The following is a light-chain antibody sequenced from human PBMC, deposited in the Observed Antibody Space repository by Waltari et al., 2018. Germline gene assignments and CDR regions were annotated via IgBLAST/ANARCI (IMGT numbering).Light chain of an antibody. Sequence: QSVLKQPPSVSGAPGQRVTISCTGSRSNNGADSVVHWYQQLPGTAPKLLIYGNNNRPSGVPDRFSGSKSGTSASLAITGLQAEDEADYYCQSYDSSLRVFGGGTKLTVL. CDR2: GNN. V-gene: IGLV1-40*01. CDR1: RSNNGADSV. J-gene: IGLJ3*02. CDR3: QSYDSSLRV.